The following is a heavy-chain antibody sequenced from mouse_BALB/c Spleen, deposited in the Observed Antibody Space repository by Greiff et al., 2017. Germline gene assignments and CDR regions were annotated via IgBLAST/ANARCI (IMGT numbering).Heavy chain of an antibody. D-gene: IGHD3-3*01. V-gene: IGHV5-9-4*01. CDR1: GFTFSSYA. CDR3: ARELGGYFDV. Sequence: DVQLVESGGGLVKPGGSLKLSCAASGFTFSSYAMSWVRQSPEKRLEWVAEISSGGSYTYYPDTVTGRFTISRDNAKNTLYLEMSSLRSEDTAMYYCARELGGYFDVWGAGTTVTVSS. CDR2: ISSGGSYT. J-gene: IGHJ1*01.